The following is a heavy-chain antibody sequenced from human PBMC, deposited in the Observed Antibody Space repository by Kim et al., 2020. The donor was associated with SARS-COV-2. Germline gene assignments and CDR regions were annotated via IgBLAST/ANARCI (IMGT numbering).Heavy chain of an antibody. V-gene: IGHV3-48*02. CDR2: ISRSSSGI. CDR3: ARSPTYYSDFPYYFDS. D-gene: IGHD4-4*01. Sequence: GGSLRLSCGASGFTFSSYAMNWVRQAPGKGLEWVSHISRSSSGIYYADSVKGRFTISRDNAKNSLNLQMNSLRDEDTAVYYCARSPTYYSDFPYYFDSWGQGTLVTVSS. J-gene: IGHJ4*02. CDR1: GFTFSSYA.